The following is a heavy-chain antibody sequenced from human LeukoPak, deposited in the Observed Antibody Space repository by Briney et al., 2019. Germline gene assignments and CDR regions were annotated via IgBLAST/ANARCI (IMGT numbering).Heavy chain of an antibody. J-gene: IGHJ4*02. CDR3: ARNMVRGVIPQD. Sequence: EASVKVSCKASGYTFTSYAMHWVRQAPGQRLEWMGWINAGNGNTKYSQKLQGRVTITRDTSASTAYMELGSLRSEDTAVYYCARNMVRGVIPQDWGQGTLVTVSS. CDR1: GYTFTSYA. D-gene: IGHD3-10*01. CDR2: INAGNGNT. V-gene: IGHV1-3*01.